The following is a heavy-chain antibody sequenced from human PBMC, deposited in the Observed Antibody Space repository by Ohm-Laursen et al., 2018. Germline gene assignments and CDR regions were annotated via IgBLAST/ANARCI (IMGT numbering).Heavy chain of an antibody. V-gene: IGHV4-59*07. CDR3: ARSKGDSWLYYYYGLDV. Sequence: SDTLSLTCTVSGGSINSNYWSWIRQPPGKGLEWIGFIYYSGSTNYNPSLKSRVTILLDTSKNQFSLQLISVSAADTAVYYCARSKGDSWLYYYYGLDVWGHGTTVLVSS. CDR1: GGSINSNY. D-gene: IGHD6-13*01. J-gene: IGHJ6*02. CDR2: IYYSGST.